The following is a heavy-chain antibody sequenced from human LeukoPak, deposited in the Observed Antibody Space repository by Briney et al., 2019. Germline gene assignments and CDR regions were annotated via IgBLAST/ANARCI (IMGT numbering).Heavy chain of an antibody. D-gene: IGHD2-2*01. CDR3: ARGRSVPAAARKYYYYYMDV. CDR1: GFTFSDFW. CDR2: INHSGST. J-gene: IGHJ6*03. V-gene: IGHV4-34*01. Sequence: GSLRLSCAASGFTFSDFWMGWIRQPPGKGLEWIGEINHSGSTNYNPSLKSRVTISVDMSKNQFSLKLSSVTAADTAVYYCARGRSVPAAARKYYYYYMDVWGKGTTVTVSS.